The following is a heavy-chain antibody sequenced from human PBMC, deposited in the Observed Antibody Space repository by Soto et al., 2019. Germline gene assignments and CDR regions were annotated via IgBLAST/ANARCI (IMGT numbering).Heavy chain of an antibody. V-gene: IGHV4-39*01. CDR3: ARGGGTTFNWFDP. Sequence: SETLSLTCTVSGGSISSSSYYWGWIRQHPGKGLEWIGSIYYSGNTYYRPSLKSRVTISVDTSKNQFSLELSSVTAADTAVYYCARGGGTTFNWFDPWGQGTLVTVSS. J-gene: IGHJ5*02. D-gene: IGHD2-15*01. CDR2: IYYSGNT. CDR1: GGSISSSSYY.